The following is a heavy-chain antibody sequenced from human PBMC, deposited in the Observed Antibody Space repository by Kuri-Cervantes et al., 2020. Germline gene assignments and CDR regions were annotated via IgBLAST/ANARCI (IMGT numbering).Heavy chain of an antibody. D-gene: IGHD3-22*01. V-gene: IGHV3-74*01. CDR1: GFTFSSYW. CDR2: INSDGSST. CDR3: AKELYDYDSSGYYPFDY. Sequence: GGSLRLSCAASGFTFSSYWMHWVRQAPGKGLVWVGPINSDGSSTSYADFVKGRFTISTDNAKNTLYLQMNSLTADVTAVYYSAKELYDYDSSGYYPFDYWGQGTLVTVSS. J-gene: IGHJ4*02.